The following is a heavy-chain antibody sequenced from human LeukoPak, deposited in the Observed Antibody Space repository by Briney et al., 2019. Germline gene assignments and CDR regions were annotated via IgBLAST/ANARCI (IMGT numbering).Heavy chain of an antibody. Sequence: GGSLRLSCEASGFNFNIYSMNWVRQAPGKGLEWVSYITGGSNIIYYGDSVRGRFTISRDNAKNSLFLQMNSLRVEDTAVYYCAKDRRGVVRGVPLDYWGQGTLVTVSS. CDR1: GFNFNIYS. D-gene: IGHD3-10*01. J-gene: IGHJ4*02. CDR3: AKDRRGVVRGVPLDY. V-gene: IGHV3-48*01. CDR2: ITGGSNII.